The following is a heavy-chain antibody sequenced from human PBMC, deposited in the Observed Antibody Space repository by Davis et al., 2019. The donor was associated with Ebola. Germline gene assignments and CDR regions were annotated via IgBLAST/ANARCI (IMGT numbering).Heavy chain of an antibody. J-gene: IGHJ4*02. V-gene: IGHV4-61*08. D-gene: IGHD5-18*01. CDR3: ARDGGYSYGYGG. Sequence: MPSETLSLTCTISGGSISSGGYYWSWIRQPPGKGLEWIGYIYYSGSTNYNPSLKSRVTISVDTSKNQFSLKLSSVTAADTAVYYCARDGGYSYGYGGWGQGTLVTVSS. CDR2: IYYSGST. CDR1: GGSISSGGYY.